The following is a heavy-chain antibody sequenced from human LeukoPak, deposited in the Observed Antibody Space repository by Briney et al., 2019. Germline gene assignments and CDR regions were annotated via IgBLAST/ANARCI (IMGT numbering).Heavy chain of an antibody. CDR1: GFTFSSYA. CDR3: ARDYYYGSGSYYNAQKGYRLSHFYFDY. Sequence: PGRSLRLSCAASGFTFSSYAMHWVRQAPGKGLEWVAVISYDGSNKYYADSVKGRFTISRDNSKNTLYLQMNSLRAEDTAVYYCARDYYYGSGSYYNAQKGYRLSHFYFDYWGQGTLVTVSS. CDR2: ISYDGSNK. J-gene: IGHJ4*02. V-gene: IGHV3-30*04. D-gene: IGHD3-10*01.